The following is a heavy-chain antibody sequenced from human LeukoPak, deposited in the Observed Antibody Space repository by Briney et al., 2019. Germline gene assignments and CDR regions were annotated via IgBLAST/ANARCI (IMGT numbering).Heavy chain of an antibody. D-gene: IGHD3-9*01. CDR2: MRYDGSNR. CDR3: VKGVKVPLLRYFSYYMDV. CDR1: GFTFSSYG. J-gene: IGHJ6*03. Sequence: GGSLRLSCAASGFTFSSYGMHWVRQAPGKGLEWVAFMRYDGSNRNYADSVKGRFTISRDNSKNTLYLQMNSLRAEDTAVYYCVKGVKVPLLRYFSYYMDVWGKGTTVTISS. V-gene: IGHV3-30*02.